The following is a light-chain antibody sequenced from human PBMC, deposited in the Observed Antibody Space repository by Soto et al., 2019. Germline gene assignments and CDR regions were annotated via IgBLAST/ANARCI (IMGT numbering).Light chain of an antibody. V-gene: IGLV2-14*01. CDR2: DVS. CDR1: SSDVGAYHY. Sequence: QLVLTQPASVSGSPGQSITISCTGTSSDVGAYHYVSWYQQHPGKVPKLMIYDVSNRPSGVSNRFSGSKSGITASLTISGLQAEDEADYYCSSYTSSSTVVFGGGTKLTVL. CDR3: SSYTSSSTVV. J-gene: IGLJ2*01.